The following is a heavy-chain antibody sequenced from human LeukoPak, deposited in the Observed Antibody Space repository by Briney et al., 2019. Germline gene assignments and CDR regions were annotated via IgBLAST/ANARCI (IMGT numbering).Heavy chain of an antibody. J-gene: IGHJ3*02. Sequence: ASVKVSCKASGYTFTSHAMNWVRQAPGQGLEWMGWINTNTGNPTYAQGFTGRFVFSLDTSVSTAYLQISSLKAEDTAVYYCARALTDYSQLPSDAFDIWGQGTMVTVSS. CDR3: ARALTDYSQLPSDAFDI. D-gene: IGHD1-1*01. CDR1: GYTFTSHA. V-gene: IGHV7-4-1*02. CDR2: INTNTGNP.